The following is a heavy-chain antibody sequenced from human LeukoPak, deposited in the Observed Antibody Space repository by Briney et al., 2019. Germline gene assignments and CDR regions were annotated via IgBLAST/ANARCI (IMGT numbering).Heavy chain of an antibody. J-gene: IGHJ3*02. CDR1: GGSINSYY. CDR3: ARNSSIAGFDI. D-gene: IGHD6-6*01. V-gene: IGHV4-59*12. CDR2: IYYSGAT. Sequence: SETLSLTCTVSGGSINSYYWSWIRQPPGKGLEWIGYIYYSGATNYNPSLKSRVTISVDTSKNQFSLKLSSVTAADTAVYYCARNSSIAGFDIWGQGTMVTVSS.